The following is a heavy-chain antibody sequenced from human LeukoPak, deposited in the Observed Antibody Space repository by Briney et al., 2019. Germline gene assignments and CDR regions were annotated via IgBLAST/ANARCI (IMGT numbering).Heavy chain of an antibody. CDR1: GGSFSGYY. Sequence: KASETLSLTCAVYGGSFSGYYWSWIRQPPGKGLEWIGEINHSGSTNYNPSLKGRVTISVDTSKNQFSLKLSSVTAADTAVYYCVKGRRITMVRGVKGDAFDIWGQGTMVTVSS. J-gene: IGHJ3*02. V-gene: IGHV4-34*01. D-gene: IGHD3-10*01. CDR2: INHSGST. CDR3: VKGRRITMVRGVKGDAFDI.